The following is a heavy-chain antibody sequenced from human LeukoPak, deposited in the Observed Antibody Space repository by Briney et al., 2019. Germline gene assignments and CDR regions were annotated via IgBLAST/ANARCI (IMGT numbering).Heavy chain of an antibody. CDR1: GGSISSSSYY. J-gene: IGHJ6*03. Sequence: SETLSLTCTVSGGSISSSSYYWGWIRQPPGKGLEWIGSIYYSGSTNYNPSLKSRVTISVDTSKNQFSLKLSSVSAADTAVYCCARDQESNTMVRGVIYYYYYMDVWGKGTTVTVSS. D-gene: IGHD3-10*01. V-gene: IGHV4-39*07. CDR2: IYYSGST. CDR3: ARDQESNTMVRGVIYYYYYMDV.